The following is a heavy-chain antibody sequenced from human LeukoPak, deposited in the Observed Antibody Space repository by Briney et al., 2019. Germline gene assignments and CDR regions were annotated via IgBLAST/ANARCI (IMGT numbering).Heavy chain of an antibody. CDR2: INHSGST. J-gene: IGHJ3*01. CDR1: GGSLSGYY. Sequence: SETLSLTCAVYGGSLSGYYWSWIRQPPGKGLEWIGEINHSGSTNYNPSLKSRVTISVDTSKNQFSLKLSSVTAADTAVYYCARPSPPLVTWGQGTMVTVSS. D-gene: IGHD2/OR15-2a*01. V-gene: IGHV4-34*01. CDR3: ARPSPPLVT.